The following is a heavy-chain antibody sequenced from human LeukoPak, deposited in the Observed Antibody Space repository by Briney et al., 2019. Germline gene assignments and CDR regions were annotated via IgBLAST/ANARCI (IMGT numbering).Heavy chain of an antibody. CDR1: GFTFSSYA. Sequence: HPGGSLRLSCAASGFTFSSYAMSWVRQAPGKGLEWVSAISGSGGSTYYADSVKGRFTISRDNSKNTLYLQMNSLRAEDTAVYYCARVQWLGGYFDYWGQGTLVTVSS. CDR2: ISGSGGST. CDR3: ARVQWLGGYFDY. V-gene: IGHV3-23*01. J-gene: IGHJ4*02. D-gene: IGHD6-19*01.